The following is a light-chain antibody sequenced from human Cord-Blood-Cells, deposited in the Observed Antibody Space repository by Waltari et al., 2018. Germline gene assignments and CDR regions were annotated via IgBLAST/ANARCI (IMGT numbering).Light chain of an antibody. CDR1: QSIRSY. J-gene: IGKJ1*01. CDR3: QQSYRTPPWT. Sequence: DIQMTQSPSSLSASVGDRVTINRRASQSIRSYLYWYQQKPGKAPKLLIDAASRLQSGVPSRFSGSGSGTDFTLTISSLQHEDFATYYCQQSYRTPPWTLGEGTKVE. CDR2: AAS. V-gene: IGKV1-39*01.